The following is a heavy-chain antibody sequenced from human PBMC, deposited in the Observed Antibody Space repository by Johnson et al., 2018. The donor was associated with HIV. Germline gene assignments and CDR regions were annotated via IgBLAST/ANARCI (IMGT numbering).Heavy chain of an antibody. J-gene: IGHJ3*02. D-gene: IGHD5-18*01. Sequence: MLLVESGGGVVQPGGSLRLSCAVSGFTFNDHGMSWVRQAPGKGLEWVSGINWNGGTKDYADSVKGRFTISRDNAKNSLYLQMNSLRAEDTAVYYCARLPSGYSRDAFDIWGQGTMVTVSS. V-gene: IGHV3-20*04. CDR2: INWNGGTK. CDR3: ARLPSGYSRDAFDI. CDR1: GFTFNDHG.